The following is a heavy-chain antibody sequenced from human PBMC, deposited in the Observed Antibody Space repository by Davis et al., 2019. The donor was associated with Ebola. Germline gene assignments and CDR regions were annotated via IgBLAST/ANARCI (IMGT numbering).Heavy chain of an antibody. CDR2: IYHSGST. CDR3: ARLHIVVVTL. Sequence: GSLRLSCTVSGGSISSYYWTWIRQPPGKGLEWIGSIYHSGSTYYNPSLKSRVTISVDTSKNQFSLKLSAVTAADTAVYYCARLHIVVVTLWGQGTMVTVSS. D-gene: IGHD2-21*02. V-gene: IGHV4-59*04. J-gene: IGHJ3*01. CDR1: GGSISSYY.